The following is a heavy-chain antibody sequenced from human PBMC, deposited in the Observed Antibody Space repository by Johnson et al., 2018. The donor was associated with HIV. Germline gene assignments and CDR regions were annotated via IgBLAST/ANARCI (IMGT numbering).Heavy chain of an antibody. V-gene: IGHV3-7*01. CDR1: GFTFSSYW. J-gene: IGHJ3*02. CDR3: ARYSGSYLTDAFDI. Sequence: VRLVESGGGLVQPGGSLRLSCAASGFTFSSYWMSWVRQAPGKGLEWVANIKQDGSEKYYVDSVKGRFTISRDNAKNSLYLQMNSLRAEDTAVYYCARYSGSYLTDAFDIWGQGTMVTVSS. D-gene: IGHD1-26*01. CDR2: IKQDGSEK.